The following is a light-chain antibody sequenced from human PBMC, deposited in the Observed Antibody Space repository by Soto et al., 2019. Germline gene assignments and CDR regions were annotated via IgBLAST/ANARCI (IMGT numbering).Light chain of an antibody. V-gene: IGKV3-15*01. Sequence: EIVMTQSPATLSVSPGERATLSCRASQSVYSMLAWYQQKPGQAPRLLIYDASTRATGIPASFSGSGSGTEFTLTISSLQSQDFAVYYCQQYGSSGTFGQGTKVDI. CDR2: DAS. CDR1: QSVYSM. J-gene: IGKJ1*01. CDR3: QQYGSSGT.